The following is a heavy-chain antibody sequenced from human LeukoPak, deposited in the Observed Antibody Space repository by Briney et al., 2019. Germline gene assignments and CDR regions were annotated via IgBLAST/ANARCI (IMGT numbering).Heavy chain of an antibody. V-gene: IGHV1-2*02. Sequence: ASVKVSCKASGYTFTAYYIHWVRQAPGQGLEWMGRINPNSGDTNYARKFQGRVTMTRDTSISTAYMELSGLRSDDTALYYCARDVIMVRGVNAFEMWGQGTMVTVS. CDR3: ARDVIMVRGVNAFEM. CDR2: INPNSGDT. D-gene: IGHD3-10*01. J-gene: IGHJ3*02. CDR1: GYTFTAYY.